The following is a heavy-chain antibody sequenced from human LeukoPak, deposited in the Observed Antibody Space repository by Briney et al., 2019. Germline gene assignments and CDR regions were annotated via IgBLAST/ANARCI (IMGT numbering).Heavy chain of an antibody. CDR2: IYYRGST. V-gene: IGHV4-59*08. CDR1: GGSINKYY. Sequence: SETLSLTCTVSGGSINKYYGGWIRXPPGKXLEWVGHIYYRGSTNYNPSPKSRFTISVATSKNQFSLKLSSGTAPDTAVYYCASPDSSWSFDYWGQGTLVTVSS. CDR3: ASPDSSWSFDY. J-gene: IGHJ4*02. D-gene: IGHD6-19*01.